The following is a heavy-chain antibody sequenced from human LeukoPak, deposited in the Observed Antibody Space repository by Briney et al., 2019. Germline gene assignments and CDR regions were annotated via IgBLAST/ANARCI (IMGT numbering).Heavy chain of an antibody. CDR3: ARGRDSSGYYHAFDI. J-gene: IGHJ3*02. Sequence: SETLSLTCAVSDGSISSGGYSWSWIRQPPGKGLEWIGYIYHSGSTYYNPSLKSRVTISVDRSKNQFSLKLSSVTAADTAVYYCARGRDSSGYYHAFDIWGQGTMVTVSS. D-gene: IGHD3-22*01. CDR1: DGSISSGGYS. V-gene: IGHV4-30-2*01. CDR2: IYHSGST.